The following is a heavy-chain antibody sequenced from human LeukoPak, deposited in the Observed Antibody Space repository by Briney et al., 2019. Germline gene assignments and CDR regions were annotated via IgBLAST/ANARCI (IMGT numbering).Heavy chain of an antibody. CDR1: GYTYIGHY. J-gene: IGHJ4*02. V-gene: IGHV1-2*02. Sequence: ASVKVSCKPSGYTYIGHYMHWVRQAPGHGLEWRGWFSPKTGGSHFARKFRGRVAMTTDTSISTADLELSSLRSDDTAVYYCVRDSGGSYYYPSDYWGQGTLVTVSS. CDR2: FSPKTGGS. CDR3: VRDSGGSYYYPSDY. D-gene: IGHD1-26*01.